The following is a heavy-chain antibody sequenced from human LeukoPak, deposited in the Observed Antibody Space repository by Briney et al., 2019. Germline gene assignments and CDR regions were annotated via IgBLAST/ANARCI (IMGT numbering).Heavy chain of an antibody. CDR1: GGTFSSYA. V-gene: IGHV1-69*04. J-gene: IGHJ4*02. CDR2: IIPILGIA. CDR3: ARLTGDRLSFDY. Sequence: ASVKVSCKASGGTFSSYAISWVRQAPGQGLEWMGRIIPILGIANYAQKFQGRVTMTRDTSTSTVYMELSSLRSEDTAVYYCARLTGDRLSFDYWGQGTLVTVSS. D-gene: IGHD7-27*01.